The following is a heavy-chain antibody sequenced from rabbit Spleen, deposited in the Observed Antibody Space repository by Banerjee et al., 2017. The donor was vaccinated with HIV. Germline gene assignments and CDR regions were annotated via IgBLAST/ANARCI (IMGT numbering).Heavy chain of an antibody. J-gene: IGHJ2*01. CDR2: ISTGINGYT. V-gene: IGHV1S45*01. Sequence: QEQLEESGGDLVKPEGSLTLTCKASGFSFSGSDYMCWVRQAPGKGLEWIACISTGINGYTYYASWAKGRFTISKTSSTTVTLQIARLTAADTATCFCARKKDALDLWGPGTLVTVS. CDR1: GFSFSGSDY. CDR3: ARKKDALDL.